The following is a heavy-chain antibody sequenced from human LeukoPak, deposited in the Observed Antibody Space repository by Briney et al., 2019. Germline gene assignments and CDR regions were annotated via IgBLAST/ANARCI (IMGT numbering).Heavy chain of an antibody. CDR1: GFTVSSNY. CDR2: IYSGGST. CDR3: VRVGYSYGYGDWNHFDY. D-gene: IGHD5-18*01. V-gene: IGHV3-66*02. J-gene: IGHJ4*02. Sequence: PGGSLRLSCAASGFTVSSNYMSWVRQAPGKGLEWVSIIYSGGSTYSADSVKGRFTISRDNSKNTLYLQMNSLRAEDTAVYFCVRVGYSYGYGDWNHFDYWGQGTLVTVSS.